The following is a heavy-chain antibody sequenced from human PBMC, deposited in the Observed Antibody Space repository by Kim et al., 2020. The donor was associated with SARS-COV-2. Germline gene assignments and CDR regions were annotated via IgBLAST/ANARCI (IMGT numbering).Heavy chain of an antibody. CDR3: ARDRGKGIAARYYYYYGMDV. CDR2: ISSSSSYI. J-gene: IGHJ6*02. D-gene: IGHD6-6*01. V-gene: IGHV3-21*01. Sequence: GGSLRLSCAASGFTFSSYSMNWVRQAPGKGLEWVSSISSSSSYIYYADSVKGRFTISRDNAKNSLYLQMNSLRAEDTAVYYCARDRGKGIAARYYYYYGMDVWGQGTTVTVSS. CDR1: GFTFSSYS.